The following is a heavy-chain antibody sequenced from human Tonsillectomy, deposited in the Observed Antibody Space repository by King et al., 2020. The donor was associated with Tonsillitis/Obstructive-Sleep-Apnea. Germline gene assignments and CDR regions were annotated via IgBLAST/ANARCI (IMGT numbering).Heavy chain of an antibody. CDR2: ISYSGST. CDR1: GVSISSYY. V-gene: IGHV4-59*01. D-gene: IGHD4-17*01. Sequence: VQLQESGPGLVKPSETLSLTCPFSGVSISSYYGSGIPQPPGKGLEWIGNISYSGSTNYNPSLMGRVTLTVDTAKNQFSLKLSSVTAADTAVYYCARETVTTVTKRTYYFDYWGQGTLVTVSS. J-gene: IGHJ4*02. CDR3: ARETVTTVTKRTYYFDY.